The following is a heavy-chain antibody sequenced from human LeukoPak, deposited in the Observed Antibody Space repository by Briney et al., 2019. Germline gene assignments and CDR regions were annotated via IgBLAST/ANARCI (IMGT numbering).Heavy chain of an antibody. V-gene: IGHV4-59*04. CDR1: GVSISGFY. CDR3: ARQISGNKDY. Sequence: SETLSLTCTVSGVSISGFYWIWIRQSPGRGLEWIGSIFYRGSVSYGGTTFYNPSLQSRVTISVDTSKNAYSLRLTSVTAAGTAVYYCARQISGNKDYWGQGTLVTVSS. D-gene: IGHD1/OR15-1a*01. CDR2: IFYRGSVSYGGTT. J-gene: IGHJ4*02.